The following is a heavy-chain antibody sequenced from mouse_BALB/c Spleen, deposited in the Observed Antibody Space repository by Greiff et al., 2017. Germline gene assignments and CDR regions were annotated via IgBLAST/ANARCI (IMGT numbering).Heavy chain of an antibody. Sequence: EVQLVESGGGLVQPGGSRKLSCAASGFTFSSFGMHWVRQAPEKGLEWVAYISSGSSTIYYADTVKGRFTISRDNPKNTLFLQMTSLRSEDTAMYYGARVGTTATRAMDDWGQGTSVTVSS. CDR2: ISSGSSTI. CDR3: ARVGTTATRAMDD. CDR1: GFTFSSFG. J-gene: IGHJ4*01. D-gene: IGHD1-2*01. V-gene: IGHV5-17*02.